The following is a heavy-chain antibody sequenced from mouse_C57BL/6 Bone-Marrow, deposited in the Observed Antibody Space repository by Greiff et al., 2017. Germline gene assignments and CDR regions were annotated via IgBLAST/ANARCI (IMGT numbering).Heavy chain of an antibody. CDR1: GFNIKDYY. CDR3: TTGDGSRAGRFAY. CDR2: IDPEDGDT. J-gene: IGHJ3*01. D-gene: IGHD1-1*01. Sequence: VQLQQSGAELVRPGASVKLSCTASGFNIKDYYMHWVKQRPEQGLEWIGRIDPEDGDTEYAPKFQGKATMTADTSSNTAYLQLSSLTSEDTAVYYCTTGDGSRAGRFAYWGQGTLVTVSA. V-gene: IGHV14-1*01.